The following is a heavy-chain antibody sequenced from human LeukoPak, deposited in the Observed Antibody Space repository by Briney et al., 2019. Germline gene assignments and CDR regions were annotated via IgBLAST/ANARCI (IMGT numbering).Heavy chain of an antibody. D-gene: IGHD6-13*01. CDR2: ISAYNGNT. CDR3: AREQHLVQPFDY. Sequence: ASVKVSCKASGYTFTSYGISSVRHAPGQGLEWMGWISAYNGNTNYAQKLQGRVTMTTDTSTSTAYMELRSLRSDDTAVYYCAREQHLVQPFDYWGQGTLVTVSS. J-gene: IGHJ4*02. CDR1: GYTFTSYG. V-gene: IGHV1-18*01.